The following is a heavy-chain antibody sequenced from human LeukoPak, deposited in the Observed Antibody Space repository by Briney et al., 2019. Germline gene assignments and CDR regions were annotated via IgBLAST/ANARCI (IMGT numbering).Heavy chain of an antibody. CDR2: ISYDGSNK. CDR3: ATDRRGDWSFDY. CDR1: GFTYSSYG. D-gene: IGHD2-21*02. J-gene: IGHJ4*02. Sequence: AGGSLRLSCAASGFTYSSYGMHSVRQAPGKGLEWVAMISYDGSNKYYADFVKGRFTISRDNSKNTLYLQMNSLRAEDTAVYYCATDRRGDWSFDYWGQGTLVTVSS. V-gene: IGHV3-30*03.